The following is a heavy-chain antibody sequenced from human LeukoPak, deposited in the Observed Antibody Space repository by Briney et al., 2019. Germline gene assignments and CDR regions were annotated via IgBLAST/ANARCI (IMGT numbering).Heavy chain of an antibody. CDR1: GFTFSRYA. J-gene: IGHJ4*02. CDR2: TSSDGNIK. CDR3: ARDPVPATARHFDY. Sequence: PGGSLRLSCAASGFTFSRYAMHWVRQAPGKGLEWVAVTSSDGNIKYYADSVKGRFTISRDNSKNTLYLQMNSLRGEDTGVYYCARDPVPATARHFDYWGQGTLVTVSS. D-gene: IGHD1-1*01. V-gene: IGHV3-30-3*01.